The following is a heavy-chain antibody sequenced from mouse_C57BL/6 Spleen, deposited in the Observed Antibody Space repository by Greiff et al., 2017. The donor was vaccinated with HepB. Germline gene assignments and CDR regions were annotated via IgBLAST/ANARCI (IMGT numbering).Heavy chain of an antibody. Sequence: QVQLQQSGAELVKPGASVKISCKASGYAFSSYWMNWVKQRPGRGLEWIGQIYPGDGDTNYNGKFKGKATLTADKSSRTAYMQLSSLTSEDSAVYFCARCYGSSVDWLAYWGQGTLVTVCA. CDR2: IYPGDGDT. D-gene: IGHD1-1*01. CDR3: ARCYGSSVDWLAY. CDR1: GYAFSSYW. V-gene: IGHV1-80*01. J-gene: IGHJ3*01.